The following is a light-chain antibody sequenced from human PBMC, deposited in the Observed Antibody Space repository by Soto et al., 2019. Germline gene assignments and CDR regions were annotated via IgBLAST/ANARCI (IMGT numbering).Light chain of an antibody. J-gene: IGKJ3*01. CDR3: QQYKSFPFT. Sequence: DIQMTQSPSTMSASVGDRVTITCRANQSISSWLAWYQQKLGKAPILLIYQASSLQSGVPSRFSGSGSGTEFTLTISSLQPDDFATYYCQQYKSFPFTFGPGTKVDIK. CDR2: QAS. CDR1: QSISSW. V-gene: IGKV1-5*03.